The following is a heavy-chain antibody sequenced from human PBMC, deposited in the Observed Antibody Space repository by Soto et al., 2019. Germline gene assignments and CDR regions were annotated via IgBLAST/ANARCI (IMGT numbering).Heavy chain of an antibody. D-gene: IGHD3-10*01. CDR1: GFTFSSYA. CDR3: AKDRRGVRAGKYYYYMDV. Sequence: GGSLRLSCAASGFTFSSYAMSWVRQAPGKGLEWVSAISGSGGSTYYADSVKGRFTISRDNSKNTLYLQMNSLRAEDTAVYYCAKDRRGVRAGKYYYYMDVWGKGTTVTVSS. CDR2: ISGSGGST. J-gene: IGHJ6*03. V-gene: IGHV3-23*01.